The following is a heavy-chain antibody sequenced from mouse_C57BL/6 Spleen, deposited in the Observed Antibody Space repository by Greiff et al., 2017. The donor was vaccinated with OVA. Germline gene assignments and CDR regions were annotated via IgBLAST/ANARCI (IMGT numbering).Heavy chain of an antibody. J-gene: IGHJ4*01. Sequence: VHLVESGPGLVQPSQSLSITCTVSGFSLTSYGVHWVRQSPGKGLEWLGVIWSGGSTDYNAAFISRLSISKDNSKSQVFFKMNSLQADDTAIYYCARNYEGLRQGYAMDYWGQGTSVTVSS. CDR3: ARNYEGLRQGYAMDY. D-gene: IGHD2-4*01. V-gene: IGHV2-2*01. CDR2: IWSGGST. CDR1: GFSLTSYG.